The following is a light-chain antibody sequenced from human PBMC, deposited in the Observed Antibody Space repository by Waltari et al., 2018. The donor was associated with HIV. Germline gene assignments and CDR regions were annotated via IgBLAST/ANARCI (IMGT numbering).Light chain of an antibody. CDR3: QQYGRSVT. Sequence: EIGLTQSPGTLSLSPGERATLSCRASQSVSSSYFAWYQQKPGQAPRLLIYGASRRATGIPDRFSGSGSGTDFTLTISRLEPEDFAVYYCQQYGRSVTFGGGTKVEIK. J-gene: IGKJ4*01. V-gene: IGKV3-20*01. CDR2: GAS. CDR1: QSVSSSY.